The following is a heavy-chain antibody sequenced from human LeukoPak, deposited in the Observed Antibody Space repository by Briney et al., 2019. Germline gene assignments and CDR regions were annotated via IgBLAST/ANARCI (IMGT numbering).Heavy chain of an antibody. CDR1: GFTFSAYG. V-gene: IGHV3-23*01. CDR3: AKDGTGCGGDCYSDY. Sequence: GGALRLSCAASGFTFSAYGMSWFRQAPGKGLEWVSAITYSSGNTYYADSVKGRFTISRDNSKNTLYLQMNSLRAEDTALYYCAKDGTGCGGDCYSDYWGQGTLVTVSS. D-gene: IGHD2-21*02. J-gene: IGHJ4*02. CDR2: ITYSSGNT.